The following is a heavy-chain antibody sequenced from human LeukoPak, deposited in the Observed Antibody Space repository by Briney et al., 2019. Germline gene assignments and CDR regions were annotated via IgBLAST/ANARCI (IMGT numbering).Heavy chain of an antibody. Sequence: GRSLRLSCAASGFTFSSYGMHWVRQAPGKGLEWVAVISYDGSNKYYADSVKGRFTISRDNSKNTLYLQMNSLRAEDTAVYYCAKDLCSSGFDYWGQGTLVTVSS. CDR1: GFTFSSYG. V-gene: IGHV3-30*18. J-gene: IGHJ4*02. D-gene: IGHD6-19*01. CDR3: AKDLCSSGFDY. CDR2: ISYDGSNK.